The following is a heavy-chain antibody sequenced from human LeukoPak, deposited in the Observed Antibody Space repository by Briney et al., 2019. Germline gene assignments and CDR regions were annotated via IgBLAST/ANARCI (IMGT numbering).Heavy chain of an antibody. Sequence: GGSLRLSCAASGFTFSSYSMTWVRRAPGKGLEWVSSMSSGGRYIYYADSVRGRFTISRDNAKNSLYLLMNSLRVEDTAVYYCARDRPTGASRLFVVQWGQGTLVTVSS. V-gene: IGHV3-21*01. CDR2: MSSGGRYI. J-gene: IGHJ4*02. CDR1: GFTFSSYS. CDR3: ARDRPTGASRLFVVQ. D-gene: IGHD3-3*01.